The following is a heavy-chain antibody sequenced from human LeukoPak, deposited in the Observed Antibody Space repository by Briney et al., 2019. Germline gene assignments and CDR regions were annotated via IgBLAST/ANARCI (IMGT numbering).Heavy chain of an antibody. Sequence: SETLSLTCAADGGSFSGCYWSWIRQPPGKVLEWIGEIHHSGGTNYNPSFKTQVTISVDTSKNQSSLKLSSVTASDTAIYYCARGARWTRKSYFDFWGQGTLVTVSS. CDR2: IHHSGGT. J-gene: IGHJ4*02. V-gene: IGHV4-34*01. CDR3: ARGARWTRKSYFDF. CDR1: GGSFSGCY. D-gene: IGHD5-24*01.